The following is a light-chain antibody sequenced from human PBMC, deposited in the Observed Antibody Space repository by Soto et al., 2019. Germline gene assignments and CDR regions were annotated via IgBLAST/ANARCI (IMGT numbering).Light chain of an antibody. V-gene: IGKV1-5*01. CDR1: ESLSGR. CDR3: QKYNYYAT. Sequence: EIQMTQSPSTLSSSVGDRATITCRASESLSGRLAWYQQRPGQAPSLLIYDVSTLESGVPSRFSGTGSGTEFTLTISGLEPDDFATCYCQKYNYYATFGPGTKVEVK. J-gene: IGKJ1*01. CDR2: DVS.